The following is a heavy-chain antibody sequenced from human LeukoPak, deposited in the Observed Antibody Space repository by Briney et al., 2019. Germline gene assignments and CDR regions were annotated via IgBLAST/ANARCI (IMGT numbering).Heavy chain of an antibody. CDR2: IYTSGST. CDR3: ARTLDYDFWSGPPIPRGFDP. J-gene: IGHJ5*02. V-gene: IGHV4-61*02. CDR1: GGSISSGSYY. Sequence: SETLSLTCTVSGGSISSGSYYWSWIRQPAGKGLEWIGRIYTSGSTNYNPSLKSRVTISVDTSKNQFSLKLSSVTAADTAVYYCARTLDYDFWSGPPIPRGFDPWGQGTLVTVSS. D-gene: IGHD3-3*01.